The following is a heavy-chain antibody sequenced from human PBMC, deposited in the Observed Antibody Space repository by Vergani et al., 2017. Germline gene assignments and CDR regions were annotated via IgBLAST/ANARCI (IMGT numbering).Heavy chain of an antibody. J-gene: IGHJ4*02. Sequence: QVQLVESGVGVVQRGGSLRLSCATSGFTSSNYDMQWIRQGPGKGLEFVALIQFDGSNQYYADSVKGRFTLSRDFSKNTLYLQMNSLRTDDTATYYCAKHFRGWSIDYWGQGTQVIVSS. D-gene: IGHD3-3*01. CDR1: GFTSSNYD. CDR2: IQFDGSNQ. CDR3: AKHFRGWSIDY. V-gene: IGHV3-30*02.